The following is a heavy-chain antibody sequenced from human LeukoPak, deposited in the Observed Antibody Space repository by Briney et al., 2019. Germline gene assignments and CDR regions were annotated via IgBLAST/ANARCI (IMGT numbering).Heavy chain of an antibody. V-gene: IGHV4-59*08. Sequence: SETLSLTCTVSGGSIGTSYWSWIRQPPGKGLEWIGYVSYIGNTNYNPSLKSRVTVSVDSSKNQFSLKLGSVTAADTAVYYCAKKLHSSMGPFYYLGQRTPVTLSP. CDR1: GGSIGTSY. D-gene: IGHD2/OR15-2a*01. J-gene: IGHJ4*02. CDR2: VSYIGNT. CDR3: AKKLHSSMGPFYY.